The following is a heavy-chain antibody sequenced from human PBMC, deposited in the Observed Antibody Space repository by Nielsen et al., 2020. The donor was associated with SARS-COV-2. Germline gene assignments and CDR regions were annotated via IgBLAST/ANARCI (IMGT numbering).Heavy chain of an antibody. Sequence: SETLSLTCAISGDSVSSSSAAWNWIRQSPSRGLEWLGRTYYRSKWYNDYAVSVKSRITINPDTSKNQFSLHLNSVTPEDTAVYYCAKYGVAVAGTGGWFDPWGQGTLVTVSS. CDR1: GDSVSSSSAA. CDR2: TYYRSKWYN. V-gene: IGHV6-1*01. J-gene: IGHJ5*02. CDR3: AKYGVAVAGTGGWFDP. D-gene: IGHD6-19*01.